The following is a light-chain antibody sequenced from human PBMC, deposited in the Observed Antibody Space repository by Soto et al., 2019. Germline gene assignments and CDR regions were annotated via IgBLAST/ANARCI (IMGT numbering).Light chain of an antibody. Sequence: EIVLTQSPSTLSWSAGERATLSCRASQSVTRNLAWYQQKLGKAPRLLVYDASNRATDIPDRFSGSGSGTDFTLTISSLEPEDFAVYFCQQSSDWPPEITFGQGTRLEIK. CDR1: QSVTRN. J-gene: IGKJ5*01. CDR3: QQSSDWPPEIT. CDR2: DAS. V-gene: IGKV3-11*01.